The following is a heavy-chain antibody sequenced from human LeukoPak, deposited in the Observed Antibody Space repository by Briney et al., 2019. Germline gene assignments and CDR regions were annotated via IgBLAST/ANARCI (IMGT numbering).Heavy chain of an antibody. CDR2: IYPGDSDT. CDR3: ARHCPTPSYGDYVERGVFYYMDV. V-gene: IGHV5-51*01. Sequence: RGESLKISCKGSGYRFTSYWIGWVRQMPGKGLEWMGIIYPGDSDTRYSPSFQGQVTISADKSISTAYLQWSSLKASDTAMYYCARHCPTPSYGDYVERGVFYYMDVWGKGTTVTVSS. D-gene: IGHD4-17*01. J-gene: IGHJ6*03. CDR1: GYRFTSYW.